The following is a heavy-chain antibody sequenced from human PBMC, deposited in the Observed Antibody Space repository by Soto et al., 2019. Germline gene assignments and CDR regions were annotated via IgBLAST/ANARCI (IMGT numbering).Heavy chain of an antibody. J-gene: IGHJ4*02. V-gene: IGHV3-64*01. Sequence: GRSLRLSCAASGFTFSSYAMHWVRQAPGKGLEYVSAISSNGGSTYYANSVKGRFTISRDNSKNTLYLQMGSLRAEDMAVYYCASSDASYSSSSSFDYWGQGTLFTVSS. CDR2: ISSNGGST. CDR3: ASSDASYSSSSSFDY. CDR1: GFTFSSYA. D-gene: IGHD6-6*01.